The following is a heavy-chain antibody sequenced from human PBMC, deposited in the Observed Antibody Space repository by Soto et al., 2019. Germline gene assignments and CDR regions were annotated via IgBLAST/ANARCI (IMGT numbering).Heavy chain of an antibody. J-gene: IGHJ6*02. Sequence: GDLRLSCSASGCNCNTYWMYWVGQAPGKGLDWVANIDTHGSRKSYVYSVKGRFIISRDNAKNSLFLQMNSLRADDTTVYYCGRVPLDGNYANGVDVWGHGTTVTVSS. CDR2: IDTHGSRK. CDR3: GRVPLDGNYANGVDV. CDR1: GCNCNTYW. D-gene: IGHD4-17*01. V-gene: IGHV3-7*03.